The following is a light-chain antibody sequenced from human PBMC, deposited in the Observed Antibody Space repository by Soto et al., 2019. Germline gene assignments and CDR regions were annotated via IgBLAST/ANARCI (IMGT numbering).Light chain of an antibody. V-gene: IGKV3-20*01. CDR3: QRYASSPPYT. CDR1: RSFASSY. J-gene: IGKJ2*01. CDR2: AAS. Sequence: EIVLTQSPVTLSLSSGERATLSCRASRSFASSYLGWYQQKPGQAPRLLIYAASTRATGIPDRFPGSGSATDFTLTISRLEPEDSAVYYCQRYASSPPYTFGQGTKLEIK.